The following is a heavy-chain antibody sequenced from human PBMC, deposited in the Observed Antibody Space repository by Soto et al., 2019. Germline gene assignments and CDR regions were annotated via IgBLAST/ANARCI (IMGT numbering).Heavy chain of an antibody. Sequence: EEQLLESGGGLVQPGGSLRLSCEASGFIFSSYAITWVRQAPGKGLEWVSTISGTGVSTYYADSVKGRFTVSRDNSKNTVWLQMNSLRAADSSVYYCAKDSVHNLYRTSSLEDCFGPWGQGTLVTVSS. V-gene: IGHV3-23*01. J-gene: IGHJ5*02. CDR1: GFIFSSYA. CDR2: ISGTGVST. D-gene: IGHD6-6*01. CDR3: AKDSVHNLYRTSSLEDCFGP.